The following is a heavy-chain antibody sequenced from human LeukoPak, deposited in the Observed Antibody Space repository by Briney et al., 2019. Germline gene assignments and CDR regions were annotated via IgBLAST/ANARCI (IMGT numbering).Heavy chain of an antibody. CDR3: ARSRQWLVRGRDAFDI. CDR2: IDTSGST. D-gene: IGHD6-19*01. CDR1: GGSISSYY. Sequence: PSETLSLTCTVSGGSISSYYWSWIRQPAGKGLEWIGRIDTSGSTNYNPSLKSRVTISVDTSKNQFSLKLSSVTAADTAVYYCARSRQWLVRGRDAFDIWGQGTMVTVSS. V-gene: IGHV4-4*07. J-gene: IGHJ3*02.